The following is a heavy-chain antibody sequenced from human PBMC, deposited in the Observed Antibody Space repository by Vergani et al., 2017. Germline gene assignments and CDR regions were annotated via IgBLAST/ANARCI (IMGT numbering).Heavy chain of an antibody. CDR2: ISAYNGNT. CDR3: ARAADYYDMGQVLY. V-gene: IGHV1-18*01. Sequence: QVQLVQSGAEVKKPGSSVKVSCKASGGTFSSYGISWVRQAPGQGLEWMGWISAYNGNTNYAQKLQGRVTMTTDTSTSTAYMELRSLRSDDTAVYYCARAADYYDMGQVLYWGQGTLVTGSS. J-gene: IGHJ4*02. CDR1: GGTFSSYG. D-gene: IGHD3-22*01.